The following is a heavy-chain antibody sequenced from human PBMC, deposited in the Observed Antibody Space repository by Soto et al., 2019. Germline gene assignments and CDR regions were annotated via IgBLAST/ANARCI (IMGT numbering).Heavy chain of an antibody. D-gene: IGHD2-15*01. J-gene: IGHJ6*02. CDR2: ISSSGSTI. V-gene: IGHV3-48*03. Sequence: EVQLVESGGGLVQPGGSLRLSCAASGFTFSSYEMNWVRQAPGKGLEWVSYISSSGSTIYYADSVKGRFTISRDNAKNSLYLQMNSLRAEDTAVYYCARDNVEVGGTYGMYVWGQGTTVTVSS. CDR1: GFTFSSYE. CDR3: ARDNVEVGGTYGMYV.